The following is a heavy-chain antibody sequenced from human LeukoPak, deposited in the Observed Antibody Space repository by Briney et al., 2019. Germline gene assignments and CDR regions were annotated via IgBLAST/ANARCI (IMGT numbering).Heavy chain of an antibody. CDR3: ARDPLLRFLEWLSYGMDV. CDR1: GYTFTSYN. Sequence: ASVKVSCKPSGYTFTSYNIHWVRQAPGQRLEWMGWINAGTGETKYSQIFQGRVTITRDTSASTAYMELSSLRSEDTAVYYCARDPLLRFLEWLSYGMDVWGQGTTVTVSS. CDR2: INAGTGET. D-gene: IGHD3-3*01. J-gene: IGHJ6*02. V-gene: IGHV1-3*01.